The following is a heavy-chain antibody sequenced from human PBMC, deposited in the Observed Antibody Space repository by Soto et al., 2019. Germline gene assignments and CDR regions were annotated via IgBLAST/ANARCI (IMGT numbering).Heavy chain of an antibody. J-gene: IGHJ4*02. CDR2: IYYRGNA. Sequence: IMSATCSVSGDSINSDKCYWGLHLQRPGKGLEWIGSIYYRGNAYYNPSLQTRVTISLDKSRSQFSLKLNSVTAADSAVYFCARLEGLATISYYFDFWGPGALVTVSS. D-gene: IGHD3-9*01. CDR3: ARLEGLATISYYFDF. V-gene: IGHV4-39*01. CDR1: GDSINSDKCY.